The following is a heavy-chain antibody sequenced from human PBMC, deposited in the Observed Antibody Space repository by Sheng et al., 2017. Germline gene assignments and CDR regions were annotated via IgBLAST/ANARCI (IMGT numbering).Heavy chain of an antibody. CDR2: IYTNGAS. CDR3: ARGPNFDS. CDR1: GITVSGNF. J-gene: IGHJ4*02. Sequence: EVQLVESGGGLVKPGGSLRLSCAVSGITVSGNFMSWVRQAPGKGLEWVSTIYTNGASSYAGSVKGRFTISRDNSKNTVYLQMNSLRVDDTAVYYCARGPNFDSWGQGTLVTVSS. V-gene: IGHV3-53*01.